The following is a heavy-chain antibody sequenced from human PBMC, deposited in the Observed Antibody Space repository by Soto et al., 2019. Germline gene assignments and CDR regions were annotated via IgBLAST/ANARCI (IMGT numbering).Heavy chain of an antibody. J-gene: IGHJ6*02. Sequence: SVKVSCKASGGTFSSYAISWVRQAPGQGLEWMGGIIPIFGTANYAQKFQGRVTITADESTSTAYMELSSLRSEDTAVYYCAAAETGTTSFRYYYYGMDVWGQGTTVAVSS. CDR1: GGTFSSYA. D-gene: IGHD1-7*01. V-gene: IGHV1-69*13. CDR3: AAAETGTTSFRYYYYGMDV. CDR2: IIPIFGTA.